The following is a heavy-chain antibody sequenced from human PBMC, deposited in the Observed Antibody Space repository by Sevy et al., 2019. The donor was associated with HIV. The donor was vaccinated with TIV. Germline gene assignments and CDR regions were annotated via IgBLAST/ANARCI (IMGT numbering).Heavy chain of an antibody. CDR3: ARVKFIAVAARGYGMDV. CDR1: GFTFSSYA. Sequence: GGSLRLSCAASGFTFSSYAMHWVRQAPGKGLEWVAVISYDGSNKYYADSVKDRFTISRDNSKNTLYLQMNSLRAEDTAVYYCARVKFIAVAARGYGMDVWGQGTTVTVSS. D-gene: IGHD6-19*01. V-gene: IGHV3-30*04. CDR2: ISYDGSNK. J-gene: IGHJ6*02.